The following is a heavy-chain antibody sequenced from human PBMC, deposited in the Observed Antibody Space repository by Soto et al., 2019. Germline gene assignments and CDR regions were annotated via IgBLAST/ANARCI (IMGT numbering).Heavy chain of an antibody. Sequence: GGSLRLSCAASGFTFSSYAMSWVRQAPGKGLEWVSAISGSGGSTYYADSVKGRFTISRDNSKNTLYLQMNSLRAEDTAVYYCAKDMLVTMIVVVITLDYWGQGTLVTVS. V-gene: IGHV3-23*01. CDR1: GFTFSSYA. CDR2: ISGSGGST. D-gene: IGHD3-22*01. J-gene: IGHJ4*02. CDR3: AKDMLVTMIVVVITLDY.